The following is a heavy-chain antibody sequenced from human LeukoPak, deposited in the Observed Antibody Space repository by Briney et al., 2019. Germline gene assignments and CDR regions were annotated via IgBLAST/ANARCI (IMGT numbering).Heavy chain of an antibody. V-gene: IGHV4-34*01. Sequence: SETLSHTCAVYGGSFSGYYWSWIRQPPGKGLEWIGEINHSGSTNYNPSLKSRVTISVDTSKNQFSLKLSSVTAADTAVYYCARKPYYDFWNGYRYWYFDLWGRGTLVTVSS. J-gene: IGHJ2*01. CDR2: INHSGST. D-gene: IGHD3-3*01. CDR1: GGSFSGYY. CDR3: ARKPYYDFWNGYRYWYFDL.